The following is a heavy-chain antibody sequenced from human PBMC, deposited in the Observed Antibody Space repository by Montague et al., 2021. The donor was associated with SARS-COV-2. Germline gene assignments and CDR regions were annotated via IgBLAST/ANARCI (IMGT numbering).Heavy chain of an antibody. CDR2: INYAGST. CDR3: ARSGKAWTLHY. D-gene: IGHD1-1*01. CDR1: GDPITGSHW. Sequence: SETLSLTCAVSGDPITGSHWWGWVRQPPGKGLEWIAYINYAGSTFYNPSLKSRVTMSVDTSKNQFSLKLSSVTTGDTAVYFCARSGKAWTLHYWGQGTLVTVSS. V-gene: IGHV4-28*01. J-gene: IGHJ4*02.